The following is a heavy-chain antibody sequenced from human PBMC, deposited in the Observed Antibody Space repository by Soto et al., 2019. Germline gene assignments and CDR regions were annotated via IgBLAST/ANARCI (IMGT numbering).Heavy chain of an antibody. Sequence: QVQLQQWGAGLLKPSETLSLTCAVYGGSFSGYYWSWIRQPPGKGLAWSGEINHSGSTNYNPSLKSQITISVDAPENEFYLKMSSVTAADTAGYYCAREGVGPIDPRSDNWGQGTLVSVSS. CDR3: AREGVGPIDPRSDN. D-gene: IGHD3-3*01. V-gene: IGHV4-34*01. J-gene: IGHJ4*02. CDR2: INHSGST. CDR1: GGSFSGYY.